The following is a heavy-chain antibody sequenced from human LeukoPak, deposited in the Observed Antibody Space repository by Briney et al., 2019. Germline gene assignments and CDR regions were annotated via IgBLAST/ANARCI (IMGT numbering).Heavy chain of an antibody. J-gene: IGHJ4*02. CDR1: GFTFSSYW. CDR2: ISWNSGSI. D-gene: IGHD6-19*01. CDR3: AKDTYSSGWDHFDY. Sequence: PGGSLRLSCAASGFTFSSYWMHWVRQAPGKGLEWVSGISWNSGSIGYADSVKGRFTISRDNAKNSLYLQMNSLRAEDTALYYCAKDTYSSGWDHFDYWGQGTLVTVSS. V-gene: IGHV3-9*01.